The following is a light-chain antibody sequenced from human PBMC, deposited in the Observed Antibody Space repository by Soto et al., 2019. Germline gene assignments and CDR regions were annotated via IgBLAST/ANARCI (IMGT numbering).Light chain of an antibody. CDR1: SSDIGGYNY. Sequence: QSALTQPASVSGSPGQSITISCTGGSSDIGGYNYVSWFQQHPGKAPKLMIYEVTNRPSGVSNRFSGSKSGSTASLPISGLQAEDEADYYCSSYTSSNTLVFGTGTKLTVL. CDR2: EVT. V-gene: IGLV2-14*01. CDR3: SSYTSSNTLV. J-gene: IGLJ1*01.